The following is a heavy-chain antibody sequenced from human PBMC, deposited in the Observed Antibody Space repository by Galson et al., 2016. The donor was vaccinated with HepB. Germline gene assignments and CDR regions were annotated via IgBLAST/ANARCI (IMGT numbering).Heavy chain of an antibody. Sequence: SLRLSCAASGFTFSIHDMHWVRQVTGKGLEWVSAIETAGDTYYPDSVKGRFTISRENAKNSLYLQMNDLRAGDTAVYYCARGKSLLTMPWNYGLDVWGKGTVVTVSS. CDR3: ARGKSLLTMPWNYGLDV. D-gene: IGHD1-1*01. CDR2: IETAGDT. J-gene: IGHJ6*04. V-gene: IGHV3-13*01. CDR1: GFTFSIHD.